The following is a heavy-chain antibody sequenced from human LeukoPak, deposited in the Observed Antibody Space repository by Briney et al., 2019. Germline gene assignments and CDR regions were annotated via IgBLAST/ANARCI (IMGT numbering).Heavy chain of an antibody. CDR3: ARGIEAGYDY. CDR1: GYTFTSYG. J-gene: IGHJ4*02. CDR2: MNPTSGNT. D-gene: IGHD5-12*01. V-gene: IGHV1-8*02. Sequence: ASVKVSCKASGYTFTSYGINWVRQAPGQGLEWMGWMNPTSGNTGYAQKFQGRVTMTRDTSINTAYMELSSLGSEDTAVYFCARGIEAGYDYWGQGTLVTVSS.